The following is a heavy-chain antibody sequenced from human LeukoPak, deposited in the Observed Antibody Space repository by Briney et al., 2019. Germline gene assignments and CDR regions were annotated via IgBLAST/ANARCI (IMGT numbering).Heavy chain of an antibody. J-gene: IGHJ6*02. CDR1: GGSISFY. CDR3: ARHSDRWRYAMDV. D-gene: IGHD1-26*01. CDR2: IYQSGST. V-gene: IGHV4-59*08. Sequence: LETLSLTCTVSGGSISFYWSWFRQTPGKGLEWIGQIYQSGSTDYNPSLRSRVTISRDTSKNQFSLQLTSVTAADTAVYYCARHSDRWRYAMDVWGQGTTVTVSS.